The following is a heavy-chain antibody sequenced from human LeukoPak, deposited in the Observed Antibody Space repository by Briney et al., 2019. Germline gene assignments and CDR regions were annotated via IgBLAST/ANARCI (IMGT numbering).Heavy chain of an antibody. CDR2: VIPIFGTA. J-gene: IGHJ4*02. D-gene: IGHD3-22*01. Sequence: ASVKVSCKASGGTFSSYAISWVRQAPGQGLEWMGGVIPIFGTANYAQKFQGRVTITADESTSTAYMELSSLRSEDTAVYYCATQVGHYYDSSGYYPYYFDYWGQGTLVTVSS. CDR1: GGTFSSYA. CDR3: ATQVGHYYDSSGYYPYYFDY. V-gene: IGHV1-69*13.